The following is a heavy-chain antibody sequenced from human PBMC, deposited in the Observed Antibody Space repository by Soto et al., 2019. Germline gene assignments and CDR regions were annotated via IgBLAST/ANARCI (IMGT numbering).Heavy chain of an antibody. CDR2: IYYSGGT. D-gene: IGHD1-26*01. CDR3: ARPSGSYLFYFDY. J-gene: IGHJ4*02. Sequence: SETLSLTCTVSGGSISSSSYYWGWIRQPPGKGLEWIGSIYYSGGTYYNPSLKSRVTMSVDTSKNHFSLKLSSVTAADTAVYYCARPSGSYLFYFDYWGQGTLVTV. CDR1: GGSISSSSYY. V-gene: IGHV4-39*01.